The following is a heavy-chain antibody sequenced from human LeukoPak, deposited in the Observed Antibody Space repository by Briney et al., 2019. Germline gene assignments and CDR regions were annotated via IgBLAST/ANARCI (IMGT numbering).Heavy chain of an antibody. Sequence: GGSLRLSCASSGFTFSSYAMSWVRQAPGKGLEWVSSLSGSGGSTYYAGSVQGRFTISRDTSKTTLYLQMNSLRAEDTAVYYCAKHMGDSEYYGLDVWGQGTTVSVSS. J-gene: IGHJ6*02. CDR3: AKHMGDSEYYGLDV. CDR1: GFTFSSYA. D-gene: IGHD3-16*01. V-gene: IGHV3-23*01. CDR2: LSGSGGST.